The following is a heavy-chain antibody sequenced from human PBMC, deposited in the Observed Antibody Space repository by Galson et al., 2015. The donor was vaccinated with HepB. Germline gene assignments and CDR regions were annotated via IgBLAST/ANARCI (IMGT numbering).Heavy chain of an antibody. Sequence: SLRLSCAASGFRFSGYGISWVRQAPGKGLEWVSSISGTGGSKHYADSVKGRFNISRDNSKNTLYLQMNSLRAEDTAVYYCALLPMTWTGLYYFDYWGQGTLVTVSS. CDR1: GFRFSGYG. D-gene: IGHD1-1*01. CDR2: ISGTGGSK. CDR3: ALLPMTWTGLYYFDY. V-gene: IGHV3-23*01. J-gene: IGHJ4*02.